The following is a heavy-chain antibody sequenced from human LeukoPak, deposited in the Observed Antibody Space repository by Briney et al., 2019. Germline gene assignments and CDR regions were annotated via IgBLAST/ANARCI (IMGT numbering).Heavy chain of an antibody. Sequence: SETLSLTCSVSGGSVGSNYWSWARQPPGEGLEWIGYISYGGDTKYNPSLKRRVSMSVETSKNQCSLMLTSVTAADTAVYYCARGSGWYLHWGQGALVTVSS. CDR1: GGSVGSNY. J-gene: IGHJ1*01. CDR2: ISYGGDT. CDR3: ARGSGWYLH. V-gene: IGHV4-59*02. D-gene: IGHD6-19*01.